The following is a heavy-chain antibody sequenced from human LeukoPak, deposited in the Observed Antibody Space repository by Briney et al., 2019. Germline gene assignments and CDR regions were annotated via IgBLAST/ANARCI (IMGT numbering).Heavy chain of an antibody. CDR1: GFSFRSSW. D-gene: IGHD3-16*01. CDR2: ISSDVTNI. J-gene: IGHJ4*02. Sequence: PGGSLRLSCAAPGFSFRSSWMHWVRQAPGGGPVWVSRISSDVTNIRYADSVRGRFTVSRDNAKNTLYLQMNSLRVEDSAVYYCARDWGGSGPTSHDYWGQGNLVTVSS. V-gene: IGHV3-74*01. CDR3: ARDWGGSGPTSHDY.